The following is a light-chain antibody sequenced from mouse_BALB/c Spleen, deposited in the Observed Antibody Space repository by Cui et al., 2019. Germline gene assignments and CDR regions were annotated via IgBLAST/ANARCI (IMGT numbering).Light chain of an antibody. J-gene: IGKJ4*01. Sequence: DIVMTQSPSSLTVTAGETVTMSCQSSQSLLNSGNQKNYLTWYQQKPGQPPKLLIYWASTRESGVPDRFTGSGSGTDFTLTISSVQAEDLAVYYCQNDYSYPFTFGSGTKLEIK. CDR3: QNDYSYPFT. V-gene: IGKV8-19*01. CDR1: QSLLNSGNQKNY. CDR2: WAS.